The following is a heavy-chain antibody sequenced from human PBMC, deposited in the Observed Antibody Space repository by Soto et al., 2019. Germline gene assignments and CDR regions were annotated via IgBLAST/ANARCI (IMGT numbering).Heavy chain of an antibody. J-gene: IGHJ4*02. V-gene: IGHV3-30*03. CDR2: ISSDGSNK. D-gene: IGHD1-7*01. CDR3: ARDRGWNCDY. CDR1: GFTFSNYA. Sequence: QVQLVEPGGGVFQPGSSLRSSCEASGFTFSNYAMHGVRQAPGKGLEWVALISSDGSNKYYADSVKGRFSFSRDNSKNTLYLQVNSLRPEDTAVYYCARDRGWNCDYWGQGTLVTVSS.